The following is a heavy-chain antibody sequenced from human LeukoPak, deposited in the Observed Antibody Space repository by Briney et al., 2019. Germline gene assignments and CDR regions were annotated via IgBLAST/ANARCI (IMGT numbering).Heavy chain of an antibody. CDR2: ISVSGGTT. D-gene: IGHD1-26*01. Sequence: GGSLRLSCAGSGFTFSSYAMSWVRQAPGKGLEWVSVISVSGGTTDYADSVKGRFTISRDNSKNTLYLQMNSLRAEDTAVYYCAKDPGRELTHDFDYWGQGTLVTVSS. J-gene: IGHJ4*02. V-gene: IGHV3-23*01. CDR1: GFTFSSYA. CDR3: AKDPGRELTHDFDY.